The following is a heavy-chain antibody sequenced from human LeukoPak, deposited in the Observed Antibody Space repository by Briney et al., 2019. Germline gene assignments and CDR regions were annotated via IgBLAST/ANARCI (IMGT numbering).Heavy chain of an antibody. V-gene: IGHV3-66*01. CDR2: IYRGGST. Sequence: GGSLRLSCAASGFTVSSNYMSWVRQAPGKGLEWVSVIYRGGSTDYADSVKGRFTISRDNSKNTLYLQMDSLRAEDTAVYYCARSMEASSYYYGMDVWGQGTTVTVCS. CDR1: GFTVSSNY. D-gene: IGHD2/OR15-2a*01. CDR3: ARSMEASSYYYGMDV. J-gene: IGHJ6*02.